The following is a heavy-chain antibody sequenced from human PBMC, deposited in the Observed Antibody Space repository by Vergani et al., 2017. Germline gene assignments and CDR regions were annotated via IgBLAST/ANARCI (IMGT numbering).Heavy chain of an antibody. CDR3: AKDLYCSSTSCYTVAYYYYYGMDV. V-gene: IGHV3-23*01. D-gene: IGHD2-2*02. Sequence: EVQLLESGGGLVQPGGSLRLSCAASGFTFSSYAMSWVRQAPGKGLEWVSAISGSGGSTYYADSVKGRFTISRDNSKNTLYLQMNSLRAEDTAVYYCAKDLYCSSTSCYTVAYYYYYGMDVWGQGTTVTVSS. CDR2: ISGSGGST. J-gene: IGHJ6*02. CDR1: GFTFSSYA.